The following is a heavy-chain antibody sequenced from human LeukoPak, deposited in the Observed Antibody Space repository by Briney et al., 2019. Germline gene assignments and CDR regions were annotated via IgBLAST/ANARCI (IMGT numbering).Heavy chain of an antibody. D-gene: IGHD3-10*01. Sequence: PGGSLRLSCAASGFTFSGYGMNWVRQAPGKGLEWVSYISSHSGSIYYADSVKGRFTISRDNAKNSLYLQMNSLRAEDTAVYYCARRISDGAGLWGQGTLVTVSS. CDR3: ARRISDGAGL. J-gene: IGHJ4*02. CDR2: ISSHSGSI. V-gene: IGHV3-48*01. CDR1: GFTFSGYG.